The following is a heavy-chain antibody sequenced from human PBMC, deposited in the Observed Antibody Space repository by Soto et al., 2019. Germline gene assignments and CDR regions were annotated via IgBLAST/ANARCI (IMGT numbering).Heavy chain of an antibody. CDR3: AVQSYECRGYFYDH. D-gene: IGHD3-22*01. J-gene: IGHJ1*01. V-gene: IGHV4-39*02. Sequence: QLLLQESGPGLVKPSETLSLTCTVSGGSSSSTTYYWGWIRQSPGKGLEWIGNIYSGGNTYYNPSLKSLVTISADKSMSHISLQLMSVTAADTAGYYCAVQSYECRGYFYDHWGRGTLVTVSS. CDR2: IYSGGNT. CDR1: GGSSSSTTYY.